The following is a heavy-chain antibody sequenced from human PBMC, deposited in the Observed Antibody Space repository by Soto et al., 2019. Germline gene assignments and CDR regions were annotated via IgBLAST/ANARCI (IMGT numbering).Heavy chain of an antibody. CDR3: ARHSSWFDP. Sequence: SGPTLVNPTQTLTLACTFSGFSLSTSGMCVSWIRQPPGKGLEWIGYIYYSGSTNYNPSLKSRVTISLDTSKNHFSLKLSSVTAADTAVYYCARHSSWFDPWGQGTLVIVSS. V-gene: IGHV4-61*03. CDR1: GFSLSTSGMC. CDR2: IYYSGST. D-gene: IGHD3-22*01. J-gene: IGHJ5*02.